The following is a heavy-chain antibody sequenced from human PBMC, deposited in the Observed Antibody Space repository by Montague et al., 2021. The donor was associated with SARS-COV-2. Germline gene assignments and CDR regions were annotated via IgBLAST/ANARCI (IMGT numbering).Heavy chain of an antibody. CDR3: ARGDIVEVPAALGISYYYYYYMDV. V-gene: IGHV4-59*01. CDR2: IYYSGNT. Sequence: SETLSLTCAVSGGSFSGYYWSWIRQPPGKGLEWIGYIYYSGNTNYNPSLKSRVTISVDTSKNQFSLKLSSVTAADTAVYYCARGDIVEVPAALGISYYYYYYMDVWGKGTTVTVSS. CDR1: GGSFSGYY. D-gene: IGHD2-2*01. J-gene: IGHJ6*03.